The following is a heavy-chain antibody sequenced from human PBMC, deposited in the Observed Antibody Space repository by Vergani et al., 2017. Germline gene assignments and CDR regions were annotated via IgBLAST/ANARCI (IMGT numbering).Heavy chain of an antibody. V-gene: IGHV1-8*01. CDR2: MNLNSGNT. Sequence: QVQVVQSGAELKKPGASVKVSCQASGYTFSSYDINWVRQATGQGLEWMGWMNLNSGNTGYAQKFQGRVTMTRNTSIGTAYMELSSLRSEDTAVYYCASAKTLTGGKYYFDYWGQGTLVTVSS. J-gene: IGHJ4*02. CDR1: GYTFSSYD. CDR3: ASAKTLTGGKYYFDY. D-gene: IGHD3-16*01.